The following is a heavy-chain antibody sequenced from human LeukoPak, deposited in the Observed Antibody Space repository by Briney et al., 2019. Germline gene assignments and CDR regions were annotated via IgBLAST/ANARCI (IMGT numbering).Heavy chain of an antibody. V-gene: IGHV3-30*02. Sequence: PGGSLRLSCAASGFTFSNYGMHWVRQAPGKGLEWVTFIRYDGSHKYYADSVKGRFTISRDNSKNTLYLRMNSLRAEDTAVYYCALDCCTGSRFDHWGQGTLVTVPS. CDR3: ALDCCTGSRFDH. J-gene: IGHJ4*02. CDR1: GFTFSNYG. CDR2: IRYDGSHK. D-gene: IGHD3-10*01.